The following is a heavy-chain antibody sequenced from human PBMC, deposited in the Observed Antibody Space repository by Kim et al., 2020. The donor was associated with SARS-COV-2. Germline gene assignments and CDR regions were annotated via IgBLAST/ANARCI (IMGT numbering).Heavy chain of an antibody. J-gene: IGHJ4*02. CDR3: ARGRYGSGSYYKPHDY. CDR2: INHSGST. Sequence: SETLSLTCAVYGGSFSGYYWSWIRQPPGKGPEWIGEINHSGSTNYNPSLKSRVTISVDTSKNQFSLKLSSVTAADTAVYYCARGRYGSGSYYKPHDYWGQGTLVTVSS. V-gene: IGHV4-34*01. D-gene: IGHD3-10*01. CDR1: GGSFSGYY.